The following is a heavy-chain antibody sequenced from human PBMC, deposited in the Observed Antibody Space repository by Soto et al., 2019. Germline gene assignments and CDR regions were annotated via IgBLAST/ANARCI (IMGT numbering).Heavy chain of an antibody. Sequence: SETLSLTCNVSGGSRSKFYWAWIRKTAGAGLEWMGRVYATGTTYYNPSLRSRVAMSVDISKKTFSLRLRSVTGAAAGVYYGVRDGSKSLRDWFDPWGQGILVTVSS. V-gene: IGHV4-4*07. CDR1: GGSRSKFY. CDR3: VRDGSKSLRDWFDP. CDR2: VYATGTT. J-gene: IGHJ5*02.